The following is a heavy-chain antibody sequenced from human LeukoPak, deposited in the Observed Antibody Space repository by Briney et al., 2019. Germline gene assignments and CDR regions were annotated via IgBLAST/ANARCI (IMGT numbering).Heavy chain of an antibody. CDR1: GFMFNTYW. CDR2: IKEDGSDK. CDR3: ARDAAYGYDRFDY. Sequence: GGSLRLSCAASGFMFNTYWMAWVRQAPGKGLEWVANIKEDGSDKNYVDSVKGRFTTSRDNADNSLYLHMNSLRAEDTAVYYCARDAAYGYDRFDYWGQETQVTVSS. J-gene: IGHJ4*02. D-gene: IGHD5-18*01. V-gene: IGHV3-7*01.